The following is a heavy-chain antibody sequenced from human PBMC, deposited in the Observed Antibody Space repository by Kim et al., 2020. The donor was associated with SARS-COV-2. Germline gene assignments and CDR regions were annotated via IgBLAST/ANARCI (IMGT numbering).Heavy chain of an antibody. J-gene: IGHJ4*02. D-gene: IGHD3-10*01. CDR3: CMVRGEVY. V-gene: IGHV1-18*01. Sequence: NGNTNYAQKLQGRVTMTTDTSTSTAYMELRSLRSDDTAVYYCCMVRGEVYWGQGTLVTVSS. CDR2: NGNT.